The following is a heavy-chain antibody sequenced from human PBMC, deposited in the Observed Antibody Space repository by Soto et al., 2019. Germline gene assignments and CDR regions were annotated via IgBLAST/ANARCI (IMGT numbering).Heavy chain of an antibody. D-gene: IGHD2-21*01. CDR1: GFTFRIAW. Sequence: PGGSLRLSCAASGFTFRIAWMSWVRQAPGKGLEWIGHIKDKAGGGTSDYAAPVKGRFSISRDDSENTLYMQMNGLETEDTAVYYCATDLPVAGGGEFGYWGQGTLVTVSS. CDR2: IKDKAGGGTS. CDR3: ATDLPVAGGGEFGY. J-gene: IGHJ4*02. V-gene: IGHV3-15*01.